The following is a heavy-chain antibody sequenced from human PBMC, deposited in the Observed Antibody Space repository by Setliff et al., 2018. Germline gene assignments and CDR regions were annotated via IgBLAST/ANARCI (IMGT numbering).Heavy chain of an antibody. J-gene: IGHJ6*02. CDR1: GGSITSHY. D-gene: IGHD3-10*01. CDR3: ATLLANYGSGMDV. CDR2: IDYSGTT. Sequence: SETLSLTCSVSGGSITSHYWSWIRQSPGKGLEWIGYIDYSGTTNYNPSLKSRVTISSDTSKRQFSLRLTSVTAADTAVYYCATLLANYGSGMDVWGQGTTVTVSS. V-gene: IGHV4-59*08.